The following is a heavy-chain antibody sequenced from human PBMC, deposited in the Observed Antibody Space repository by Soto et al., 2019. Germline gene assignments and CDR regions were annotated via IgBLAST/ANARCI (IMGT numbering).Heavy chain of an antibody. V-gene: IGHV1-18*01. D-gene: IGHD3-10*01. Sequence: ASVKVSCKASGYTFTSYGISWVRQAPGQGLEWMGGSSAYNGNTNYAQKRQGRVTMTTDTSTSTAYMELRSLRSDDTAVYDCARVIKAAPAAFVIWGKGTMVTVS. CDR2: SSAYNGNT. CDR3: ARVIKAAPAAFVI. J-gene: IGHJ3*02. CDR1: GYTFTSYG.